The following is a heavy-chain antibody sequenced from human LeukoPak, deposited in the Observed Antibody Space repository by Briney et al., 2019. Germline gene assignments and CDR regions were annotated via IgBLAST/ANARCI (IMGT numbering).Heavy chain of an antibody. J-gene: IGHJ3*02. CDR2: INPNSGGT. CDR1: GYTFTGYY. D-gene: IGHD3-22*01. V-gene: IGHV1-2*02. CDR3: ARNQYYYDSSGYYHDAFDI. Sequence: ASVKVSFTASGYTFTGYYMHWVRQAPGQGLEWMGWINPNSGGTNYAQKFQGRVTMTRDTSISTAYMELSRLRSDDTAVYYCARNQYYYDSSGYYHDAFDIWGQGTMVTVSS.